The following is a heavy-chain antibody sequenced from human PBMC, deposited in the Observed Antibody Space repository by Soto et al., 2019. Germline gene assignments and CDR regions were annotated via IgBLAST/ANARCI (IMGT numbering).Heavy chain of an antibody. J-gene: IGHJ4*02. D-gene: IGHD3-10*01. Sequence: SETLSLTCAVYGGSFSGYYWSWIRQPPGKGLEWIGEINHSGSANYNPSLKSRVTISVDTSKNQFSLKLSSVTAADTAVYYCASPNYYGSGSYSFYFDYWGQGTLVTVSS. CDR2: INHSGSA. V-gene: IGHV4-34*01. CDR3: ASPNYYGSGSYSFYFDY. CDR1: GGSFSGYY.